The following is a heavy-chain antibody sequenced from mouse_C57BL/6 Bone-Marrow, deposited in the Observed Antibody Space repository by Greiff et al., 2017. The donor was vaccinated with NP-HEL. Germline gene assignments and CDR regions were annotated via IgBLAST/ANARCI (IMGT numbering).Heavy chain of an antibody. J-gene: IGHJ4*01. V-gene: IGHV3-6*01. CDR1: GYSITSGYY. Sequence: EVKLMESGPGLVKPSQSLSLTCSVTGYSITSGYYWNWIRQFPGNKLEWMGYISYDGSNNYNPSLKNRISITRDTSKNQFFLKLNSVTTEDTATYYCARGGTVVATGAMDYWGQGTSVTVSS. CDR3: ARGGTVVATGAMDY. CDR2: ISYDGSN. D-gene: IGHD1-1*01.